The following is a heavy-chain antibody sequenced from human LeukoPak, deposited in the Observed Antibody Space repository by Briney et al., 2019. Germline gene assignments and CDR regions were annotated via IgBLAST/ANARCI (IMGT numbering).Heavy chain of an antibody. CDR1: GFTFSSYS. J-gene: IGHJ4*02. D-gene: IGHD1-26*01. Sequence: PGGPLSLSCAASGFTFSSYSMNLVRQAPGKVLWWVSSISSSSSYIYYADSVKRRITISRDNAKTSLHLQMNILRAEDTTVYYCARETWELPIDNWGQGTLVTVSS. V-gene: IGHV3-21*01. CDR2: ISSSSSYI. CDR3: ARETWELPIDN.